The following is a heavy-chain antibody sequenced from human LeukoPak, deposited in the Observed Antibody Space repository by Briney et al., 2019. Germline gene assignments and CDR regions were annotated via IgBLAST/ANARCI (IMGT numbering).Heavy chain of an antibody. CDR1: GFTFSSYW. CDR3: ARFQEAADGNHVDY. V-gene: IGHV3-7*01. Sequence: GGSLRLSCAASGFTFSSYWMSWVRQAPGKGLEWVANIKQDGSEKYYVDSVKGRFTISRDNAKNSLYLQMNSLRAEDTAVYYCARFQEAADGNHVDYWGQGTLVTVSS. CDR2: IKQDGSEK. J-gene: IGHJ4*02. D-gene: IGHD6-13*01.